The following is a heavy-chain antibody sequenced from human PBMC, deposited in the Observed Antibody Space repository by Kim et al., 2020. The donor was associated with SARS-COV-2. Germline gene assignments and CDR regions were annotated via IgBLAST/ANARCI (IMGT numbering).Heavy chain of an antibody. V-gene: IGHV4-34*01. CDR3: ARGWSSCGWYGYFQH. J-gene: IGHJ1*01. CDR2: INHSGST. D-gene: IGHD6-19*01. CDR1: GGSFSGYY. Sequence: SETLSLTCAVYGGSFSGYYWSWIRQPPGKGLEWIGEINHSGSTNYNPSLKSRVTISVDTSKNQFSLKLSSVTAADTTVYYCARGWSSCGWYGYFQHWGQGTLVTVSS.